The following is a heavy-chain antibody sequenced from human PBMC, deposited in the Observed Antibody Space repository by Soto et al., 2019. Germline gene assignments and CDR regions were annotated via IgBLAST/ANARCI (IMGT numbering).Heavy chain of an antibody. Sequence: QVQLVQSGAEVKKPGSSVKVSCKASGGTFSSYTISWVRQAPGQGIEWMVRIIPILGIANYAQKFQGRVTITADQSTSTAYMELSSLRSEDTAVYYCAGTEGIAAAGAGYGMDVWGQGTAVTVSS. V-gene: IGHV1-69*02. CDR3: AGTEGIAAAGAGYGMDV. D-gene: IGHD6-13*01. CDR1: GGTFSSYT. CDR2: IIPILGIA. J-gene: IGHJ6*02.